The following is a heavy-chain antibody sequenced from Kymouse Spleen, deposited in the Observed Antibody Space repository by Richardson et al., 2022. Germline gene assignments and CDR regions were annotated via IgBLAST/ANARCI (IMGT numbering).Heavy chain of an antibody. V-gene: IGHV3-15*01. Sequence: EVQLVESGGGLVKPGGSLRLSCAASGFTFSNAWMSWVRQAPGKGLEWVGRIKSKTDGGTTDYAAPVKGRFTISRDDSKNTLYLQMNSLKTEDTAVYYCTTALSGWYYYYGMDVWGQGTTVTVSS. CDR1: GFTFSNAW. CDR3: TTALSGWYYYYGMDV. D-gene: IGHD6-19*01. J-gene: IGHJ6*02. CDR2: IKSKTDGGTT.